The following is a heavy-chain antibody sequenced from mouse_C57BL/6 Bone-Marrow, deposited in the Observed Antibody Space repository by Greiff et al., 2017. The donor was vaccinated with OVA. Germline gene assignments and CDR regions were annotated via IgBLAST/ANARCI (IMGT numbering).Heavy chain of an antibody. D-gene: IGHD5-5*01. CDR1: GFTFSDYG. V-gene: IGHV5-15*01. CDR2: ISNLAYSI. Sequence: EVKLVESGGGLVQPGGSLKLSCAASGFTFSDYGMAWVRQAPRKGPEWVAFISNLAYSIYYADTVTGRFTISRENAKNTLYLEMSSLRSEDTAMYYCARPFYLYAMDYWGQGTSVTVSS. CDR3: ARPFYLYAMDY. J-gene: IGHJ4*01.